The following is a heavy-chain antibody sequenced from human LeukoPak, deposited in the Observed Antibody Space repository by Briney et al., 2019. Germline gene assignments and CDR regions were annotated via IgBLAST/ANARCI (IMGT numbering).Heavy chain of an antibody. V-gene: IGHV4-61*02. CDR2: IYTSGST. J-gene: IGHJ4*02. CDR3: ARGVDSSSDFDY. CDR1: GGSISSGSYY. Sequence: SETLSLTCTVSGGSISSGSYYWSWIRQPAGKGLEWIGRIYTSGSTNYNPSLKSRVTISVDTSKNQFSLKLSSVTAADTAVYYCARGVDSSSDFDYWGQGTLATVSS. D-gene: IGHD6-6*01.